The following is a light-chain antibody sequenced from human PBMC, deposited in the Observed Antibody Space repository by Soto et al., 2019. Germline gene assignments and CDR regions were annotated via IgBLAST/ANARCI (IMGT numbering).Light chain of an antibody. V-gene: IGLV2-11*01. CDR1: SSDVGRYDY. CDR3: CSFAGSYTYV. CDR2: DVS. Sequence: QSALTQPRSVSGSPGQSVTISCTGTSSDVGRYDYVSWYQQHPGKAPKLIIYDVSERPSGVPDRFSGSKFGNTASLTISGLQAEDEADYSCCSFAGSYTYVFGTGTKVTGL. J-gene: IGLJ1*01.